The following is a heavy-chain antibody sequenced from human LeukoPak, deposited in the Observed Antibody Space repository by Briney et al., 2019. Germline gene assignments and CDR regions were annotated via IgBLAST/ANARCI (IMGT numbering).Heavy chain of an antibody. V-gene: IGHV5-51*01. Sequence: SGESLKISCTGSGYSFPNYWIGWVRQMPGQGLEWMGIIYPADSDTRYSPSFQGQVTISADKSINTAYLQWTSLKASDTAMYYCARRKGDGYNSPFDYWGQGTLVTVSS. J-gene: IGHJ4*02. CDR1: GYSFPNYW. D-gene: IGHD5-24*01. CDR2: IYPADSDT. CDR3: ARRKGDGYNSPFDY.